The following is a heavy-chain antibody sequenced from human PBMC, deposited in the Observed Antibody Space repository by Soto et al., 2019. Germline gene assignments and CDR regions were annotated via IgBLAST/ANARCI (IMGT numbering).Heavy chain of an antibody. CDR3: ANTGGQLFAYYYYGMDV. Sequence: DTLSLTCTVSGGSISSSSYYWGWIRQPPGKGLEWIGSIYYSGSTYYNPSLKSRVTISVDTSKNQFSLKLSSVTAADTAVYYCANTGGQLFAYYYYGMDVWGQGTTVTVSS. D-gene: IGHD6-6*01. V-gene: IGHV4-39*01. CDR2: IYYSGST. CDR1: GGSISSSSYY. J-gene: IGHJ6*02.